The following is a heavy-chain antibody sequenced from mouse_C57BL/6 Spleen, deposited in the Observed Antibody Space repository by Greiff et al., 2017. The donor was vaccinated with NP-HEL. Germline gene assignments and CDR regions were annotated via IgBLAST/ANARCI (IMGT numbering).Heavy chain of an antibody. Sequence: QVQLKQSGPELVKPGASVKISCKASGYSFTSYYIHWVKQRPGQGLEWIGWIYPGSGNTKYNEKFKGKATLTADTSSSTAYMQLSSLTSEDSAVYYCAYDYDGGAWFAYWGQGTLVTVSA. CDR2: IYPGSGNT. D-gene: IGHD2-4*01. V-gene: IGHV1-66*01. J-gene: IGHJ3*01. CDR1: GYSFTSYY. CDR3: AYDYDGGAWFAY.